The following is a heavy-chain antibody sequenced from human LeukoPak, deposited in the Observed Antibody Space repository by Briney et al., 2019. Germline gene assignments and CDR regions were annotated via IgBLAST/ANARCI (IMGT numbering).Heavy chain of an antibody. J-gene: IGHJ4*02. CDR2: ISAYNGNT. CDR3: ALTPPDNDYFDY. Sequence: GASVKVSCKASGYTFTSYGISWVRQAPGQGLEWMGWISAYNGNTNYAQKLQGRVTMTTDTSTSTAYMELRSLRSDDTAVYYWALTPPDNDYFDYWGQGTLVTVSS. V-gene: IGHV1-18*01. CDR1: GYTFTSYG. D-gene: IGHD4-23*01.